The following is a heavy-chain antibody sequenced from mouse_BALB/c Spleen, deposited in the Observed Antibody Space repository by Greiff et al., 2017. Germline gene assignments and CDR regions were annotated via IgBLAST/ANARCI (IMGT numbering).Heavy chain of an antibody. J-gene: IGHJ3*01. CDR1: GFNIKDYY. CDR2: IDPENGNT. D-gene: IGHD1-2*01. CDR3: AALLRLRGAY. Sequence: EVQLQQSGAELVRPGALVKLSCKASGFNIKDYYMHWVKQRPEQGLEWIGWIDPENGNTIYDPKFQGKASITADTSSNTAYLQLSSLTSEDTAVYYCAALLRLRGAYWGQGTLVTVSA. V-gene: IGHV14-1*02.